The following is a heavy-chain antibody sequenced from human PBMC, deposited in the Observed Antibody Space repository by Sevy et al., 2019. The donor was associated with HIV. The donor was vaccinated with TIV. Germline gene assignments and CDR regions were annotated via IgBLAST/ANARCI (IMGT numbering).Heavy chain of an antibody. Sequence: SETLSLTCTASGVSISGGAYYWGWIRQPPGKGLEWIGSISYTGSTYYNPSLKSRVTISVDTSKNQFSLKLTSMTAADTAVYYCARRGDNNRFDPWGQGTLVTVSS. D-gene: IGHD2-15*01. CDR2: ISYTGST. CDR1: GVSISGGAYY. J-gene: IGHJ5*02. V-gene: IGHV4-39*01. CDR3: ARRGDNNRFDP.